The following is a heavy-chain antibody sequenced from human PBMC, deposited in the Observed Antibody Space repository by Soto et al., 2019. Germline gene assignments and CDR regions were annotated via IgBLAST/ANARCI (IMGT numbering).Heavy chain of an antibody. Sequence: QVQLVESGGGVVQPGRSLRLSCAASGFTFSSYAMHWVRQAPGKGLEWVAVISYDGSNKYYADSVKGRFTISRDNSKNTLYLQMNSLRAEDTAVYYCASAGYCSSTSCRDYYYYGMDVWGQGTTVTVSS. CDR2: ISYDGSNK. D-gene: IGHD2-2*01. V-gene: IGHV3-30-3*01. CDR1: GFTFSSYA. J-gene: IGHJ6*02. CDR3: ASAGYCSSTSCRDYYYYGMDV.